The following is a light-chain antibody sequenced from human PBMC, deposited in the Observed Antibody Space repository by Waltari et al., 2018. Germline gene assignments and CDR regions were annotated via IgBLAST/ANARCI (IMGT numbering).Light chain of an antibody. V-gene: IGLV1-47*01. CDR1: SSNIGRRY. CDR2: LTN. CDR3: TAWDDSLNAWV. Sequence: QSVLTQPPSASGTPGQRVTISCSGSSSNIGRRYVYWYQQVPGTAPKLLIYLTNQPPSGVPDRFSGSKSGTSASLAISGLRSDDEADYYCTAWDDSLNAWVFGGGTQLTV. J-gene: IGLJ3*02.